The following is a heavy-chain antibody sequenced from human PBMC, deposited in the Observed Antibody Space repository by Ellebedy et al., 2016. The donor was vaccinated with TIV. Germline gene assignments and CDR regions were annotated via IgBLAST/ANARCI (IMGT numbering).Heavy chain of an antibody. CDR1: GFTFSSYA. J-gene: IGHJ4*02. CDR3: AKTSTGYDFWSGYFDY. CDR2: ISGSGGST. D-gene: IGHD3-3*01. V-gene: IGHV3-23*01. Sequence: GESLKISCAASGFTFSSYAMSWVRQAPGKGLEWVSAISGSGGSTYYADSVKGRFTISRDNSKNTLYLQMNSLRAEDTAVYYCAKTSTGYDFWSGYFDYWGQGTLVTVSS.